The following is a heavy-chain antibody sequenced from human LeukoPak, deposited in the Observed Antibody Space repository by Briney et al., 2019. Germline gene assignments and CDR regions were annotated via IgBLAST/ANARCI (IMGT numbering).Heavy chain of an antibody. CDR1: GDTLTALS. V-gene: IGHV1-24*01. J-gene: IGHJ4*02. CDR3: TTGKIYCSTTSCSDDY. Sequence: ASVRVSCKVSGDTLTALSMHWVRQAPGKGLEWMGGFHPEDGETIYAQKFQGRVTMTEDTSTDTAYMELSSLRSDDTAVYYYTTGKIYCSTTSCSDDYWGQGTLVTVSS. CDR2: FHPEDGET. D-gene: IGHD2-2*01.